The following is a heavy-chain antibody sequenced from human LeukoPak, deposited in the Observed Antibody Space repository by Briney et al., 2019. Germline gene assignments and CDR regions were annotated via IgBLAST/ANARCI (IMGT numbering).Heavy chain of an antibody. D-gene: IGHD2-2*02. V-gene: IGHV1-24*01. CDR3: ATVKYCSSTSCYRGYAFDI. CDR1: GYTFTSYY. Sequence: ASVKVSCKASGYTFTSYYMHWVRQAPGKGLEWMGGFDPEDGETIYAQKFQGRVTMTEDTSTDTAYMELSSLRSEDTAVYYCATVKYCSSTSCYRGYAFDIWGQGTMVTVSS. J-gene: IGHJ3*02. CDR2: FDPEDGET.